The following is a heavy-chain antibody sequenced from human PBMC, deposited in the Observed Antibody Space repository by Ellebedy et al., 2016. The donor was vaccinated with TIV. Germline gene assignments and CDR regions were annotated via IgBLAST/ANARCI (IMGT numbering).Heavy chain of an antibody. D-gene: IGHD3-10*01. CDR1: GFTFSSYA. J-gene: IGHJ5*02. CDR3: ARDEYGSGSYNWFDP. V-gene: IGHV3-30-3*01. Sequence: PGGSLRLSCAASGFTFSSYAMHWVRQAPGKGLEWVAVISKDGSNKYYADSVKGRFTISRDNSKNTLYLQMNSLRAEDTAVYYCARDEYGSGSYNWFDPWGQGTLVTVSS. CDR2: ISKDGSNK.